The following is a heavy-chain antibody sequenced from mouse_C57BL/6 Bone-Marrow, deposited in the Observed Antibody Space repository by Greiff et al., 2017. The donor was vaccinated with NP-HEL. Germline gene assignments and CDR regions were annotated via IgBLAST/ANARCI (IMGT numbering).Heavy chain of an antibody. Sequence: VQLQQPGAELVKPGASVKMSCKASGYTFTSYWITWVKQRPGQGLEWIGDIYPGSGSTNYNEKFKSKATLTVDTSSSTAYMQLSSLTSEDSAVYYCARSTPITTVVATDYYAMDYWGQGTSVTVSS. V-gene: IGHV1-55*01. CDR1: GYTFTSYW. CDR3: ARSTPITTVVATDYYAMDY. CDR2: IYPGSGST. D-gene: IGHD1-1*01. J-gene: IGHJ4*01.